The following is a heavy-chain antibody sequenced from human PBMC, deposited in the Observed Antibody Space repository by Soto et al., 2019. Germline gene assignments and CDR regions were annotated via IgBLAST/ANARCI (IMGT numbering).Heavy chain of an antibody. D-gene: IGHD6-19*01. Sequence: GGSLRLSCAASGFTFSSYAMHWVRQAPGKGLEWVAVISYDGSNKYYADSVKGRFTISRDNSKNTLYLQMNSLRAEDTAVYYCATETSGRQWLVGYWGQGTLVTVSS. CDR2: ISYDGSNK. CDR1: GFTFSSYA. CDR3: ATETSGRQWLVGY. V-gene: IGHV3-30-3*01. J-gene: IGHJ4*02.